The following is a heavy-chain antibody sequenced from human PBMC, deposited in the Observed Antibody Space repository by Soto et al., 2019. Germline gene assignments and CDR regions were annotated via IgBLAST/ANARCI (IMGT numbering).Heavy chain of an antibody. CDR2: ISSSGSTI. D-gene: IGHD2-8*01. J-gene: IGHJ4*02. CDR3: ASGSNGVCCAFDY. Sequence: EVQLVESGGGLVQPGGSLRVSCAASGFTFSSYSMNWVRQAPGKGLEWVSYISSSGSTIYYADSVKGRFTISRDNAKNSLYLQMNSLRAEDTAVYYCASGSNGVCCAFDYWGQGTLVTVSS. CDR1: GFTFSSYS. V-gene: IGHV3-48*01.